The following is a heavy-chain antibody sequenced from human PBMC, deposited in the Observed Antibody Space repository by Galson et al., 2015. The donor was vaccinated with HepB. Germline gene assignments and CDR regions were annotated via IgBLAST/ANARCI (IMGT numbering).Heavy chain of an antibody. CDR3: AKEGGDIVVVVALQDRNWFDP. CDR2: IRYDGSNK. J-gene: IGHJ5*02. V-gene: IGHV3-30*02. D-gene: IGHD2-15*01. Sequence: SLRLSCAASGFTFSSYGMHWVRQAPGKGLEWVAFIRYDGSNKYYADSVKGRFTISRDNSKNTLYLQMNSLRAEDTAVYYCAKEGGDIVVVVALQDRNWFDPWGQGTLVTVAS. CDR1: GFTFSSYG.